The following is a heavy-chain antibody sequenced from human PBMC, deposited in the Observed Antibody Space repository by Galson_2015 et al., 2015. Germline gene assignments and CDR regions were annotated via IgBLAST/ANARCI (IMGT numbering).Heavy chain of an antibody. CDR3: ARDGEPPGIFFDT. J-gene: IGHJ3*02. CDR1: GFTFSSYW. V-gene: IGHV3-7*01. Sequence: SLRLSCAASGFTFSSYWMNWVRQAPGKGLEWVANIKQDGSEKYYVDSVKGRFTISRDNAKNSLYLQMNSLRVEDTAVYYCARDGEPPGIFFDTWGQGTMVTVSS. D-gene: IGHD2-15*01. CDR2: IKQDGSEK.